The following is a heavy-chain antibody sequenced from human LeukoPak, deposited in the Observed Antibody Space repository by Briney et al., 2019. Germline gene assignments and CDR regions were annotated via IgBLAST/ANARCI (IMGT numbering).Heavy chain of an antibody. V-gene: IGHV3-23*01. CDR2: ISENGGRT. Sequence: GGSLRLSCAASGFTFRRYAMNWVRQAPGKGLEWISVISENGGRTYYADSVKGRFTISRDNSKDTLYLEMHSLIREDTAVYYCARDLRGDYDFWSGRFPIDWGRGTLVTVPS. CDR3: ARDLRGDYDFWSGRFPID. CDR1: GFTFRRYA. D-gene: IGHD3-3*01. J-gene: IGHJ4*02.